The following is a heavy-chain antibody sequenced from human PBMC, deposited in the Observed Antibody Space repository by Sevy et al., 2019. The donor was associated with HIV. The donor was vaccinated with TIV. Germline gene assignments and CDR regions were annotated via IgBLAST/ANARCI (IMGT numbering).Heavy chain of an antibody. J-gene: IGHJ3*02. CDR2: ISGLSNYI. CDR3: ANHASDYDSSGYLERDAFDI. Sequence: GGSLRLSCAASGFTFSSYSMNWVRQAPGTGLEWVSSISGLSNYIYYADSLKGRFTISRDNAKNSLYLQMNSLRAEDTAVYYCANHASDYDSSGYLERDAFDIWGQGTMVTVSS. CDR1: GFTFSSYS. V-gene: IGHV3-21*01. D-gene: IGHD3-22*01.